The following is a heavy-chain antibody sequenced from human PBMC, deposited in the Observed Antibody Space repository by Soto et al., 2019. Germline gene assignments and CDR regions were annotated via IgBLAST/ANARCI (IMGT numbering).Heavy chain of an antibody. CDR1: GFTFSGSA. J-gene: IGHJ6*02. V-gene: IGHV3-73*01. D-gene: IGHD1-1*01. Sequence: PGGSLRLSCAASGFTFSGSAMHWVRQASGKGPEWVGRIRSKANSYATAYAASVKGRFTISRDDPKNTAYLQMNSLKTEDTAVYYCTRPAGLFGGQDVWGQGTTVTVSS. CDR2: IRSKANSYAT. CDR3: TRPAGLFGGQDV.